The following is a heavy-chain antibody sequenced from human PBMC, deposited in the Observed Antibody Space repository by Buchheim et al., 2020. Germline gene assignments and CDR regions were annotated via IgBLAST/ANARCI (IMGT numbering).Heavy chain of an antibody. Sequence: VQLVESGGGLVQPGRSLRLSCAASGFTFSSYGMHWVRQAPGKGLEWVAVIWYDGSNKYYADSVKGRFTISRDNSKNTLYLQINSLRAEDTAVYYCARDQDIQLSYGMDVWGQGTT. CDR1: GFTFSSYG. J-gene: IGHJ6*02. CDR3: ARDQDIQLSYGMDV. V-gene: IGHV3-33*01. CDR2: IWYDGSNK. D-gene: IGHD5-18*01.